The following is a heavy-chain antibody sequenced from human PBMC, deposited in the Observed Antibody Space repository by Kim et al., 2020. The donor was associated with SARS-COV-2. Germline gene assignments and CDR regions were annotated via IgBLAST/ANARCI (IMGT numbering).Heavy chain of an antibody. CDR2: ISAYNGNT. Sequence: ASVKVSCKASGYTFTSYGISWVRQAPGQGLEWMGWISAYNGNTNYAQKLQGRVTMTTDTSTSTAYMELRSLRSDDTAVYYCARDLRPREGISSAVAGTVDYWGQGTLVTVSS. CDR1: GYTFTSYG. CDR3: ARDLRPREGISSAVAGTVDY. J-gene: IGHJ4*02. D-gene: IGHD6-19*01. V-gene: IGHV1-18*04.